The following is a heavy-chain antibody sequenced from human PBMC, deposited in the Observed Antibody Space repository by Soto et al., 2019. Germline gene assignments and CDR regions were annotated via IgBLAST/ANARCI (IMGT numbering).Heavy chain of an antibody. CDR3: ARGRIAASIHDAFEI. V-gene: IGHV1-18*01. CDR1: GYDFTSYG. Sequence: QGQLLQSGDEVKKPGASVRVSCRASGYDFTSYGISWVRQAPGQGLEWVSWISADNGKRDTAQKFQGRVTMTLDTSTDTAHMELGDLTSADTAVYYCARGRIAASIHDAFEIWGQGTMVAVSS. J-gene: IGHJ3*02. D-gene: IGHD5-18*01. CDR2: ISADNGKR.